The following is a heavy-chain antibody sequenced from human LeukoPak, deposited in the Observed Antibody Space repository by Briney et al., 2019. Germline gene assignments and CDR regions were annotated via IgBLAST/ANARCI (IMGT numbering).Heavy chain of an antibody. J-gene: IGHJ3*02. Sequence: GASVKVSCKASGYTFTSYGISWVRQAPGQGLEWMGWISAYNGNTNYAQKLQGRVTTTTDTSTSTAYMELRSLRSDDTAVYYCARDRIQLWVDDAFDIWGQGTMVTVSS. CDR1: GYTFTSYG. D-gene: IGHD5-18*01. CDR3: ARDRIQLWVDDAFDI. CDR2: ISAYNGNT. V-gene: IGHV1-18*01.